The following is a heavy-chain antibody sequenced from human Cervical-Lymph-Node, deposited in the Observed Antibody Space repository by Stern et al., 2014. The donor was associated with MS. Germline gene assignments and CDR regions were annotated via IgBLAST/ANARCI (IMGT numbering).Heavy chain of an antibody. CDR1: GFSLSTHGEG. CDR3: AHRLRGSSSGWTVHYFDY. D-gene: IGHD6-19*01. V-gene: IGHV2-5*02. J-gene: IGHJ4*02. Sequence: QVTLRESGPTLVKPTQTLTLTCTFSGFSLSTHGEGVGWIRQPPGKALEWLALHYWDDDKRISPSLKGRLTITKDTSKNEVVLTMTNMDPVDTATYYCAHRLRGSSSGWTVHYFDYWGQGALVTVSS. CDR2: HYWDDDK.